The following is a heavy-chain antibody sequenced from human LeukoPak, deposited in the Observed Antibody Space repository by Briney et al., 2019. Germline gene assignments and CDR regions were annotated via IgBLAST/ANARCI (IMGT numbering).Heavy chain of an antibody. V-gene: IGHV4-59*08. J-gene: IGHJ4*02. D-gene: IGHD7-27*01. CDR3: ARHGTLGSITYPLDY. Sequence: PSETLSLTCTVSGGSISSYYWSCIRQAPGKGLEWIGNIYYSGSTNYNPSLKSRVTISVDTSKNQFSLKLSSVTAADTAVYYCARHGTLGSITYPLDYWGQGTLVTVSS. CDR2: IYYSGST. CDR1: GGSISSYY.